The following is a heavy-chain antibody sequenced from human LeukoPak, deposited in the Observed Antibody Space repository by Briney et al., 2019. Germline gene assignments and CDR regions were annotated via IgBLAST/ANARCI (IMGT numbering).Heavy chain of an antibody. CDR1: GDSISSSNW. Sequence: PSGTLSLTCAVSGDSISSSNWWSWVRQPPGKWLEWIGEIYHSGSTNYNPSLKSRVTISVDKSKNQFSLKPSSVTAADTAVYYCARVGRSTWYVPSWGQGTLVTVSS. CDR2: IYHSGST. D-gene: IGHD6-13*01. V-gene: IGHV4-4*02. CDR3: ARVGRSTWYVPS. J-gene: IGHJ5*02.